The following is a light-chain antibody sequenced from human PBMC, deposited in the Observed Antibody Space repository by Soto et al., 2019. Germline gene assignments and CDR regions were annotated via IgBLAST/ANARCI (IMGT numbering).Light chain of an antibody. CDR3: MQDIYWPST. CDR1: QSLVYSDGNTY. J-gene: IGKJ1*01. CDR2: QVS. V-gene: IGKV2-30*01. Sequence: DVVTTQSPLSLPVTLGQPASISCRSSQSLVYSDGNTYLHWFQQRPGQSPRRLIYQVSNRDSGVPDRFSGSGSGTDFTLKISRVEADDVGVYYCMQDIYWPSTFGQGTKVEIK.